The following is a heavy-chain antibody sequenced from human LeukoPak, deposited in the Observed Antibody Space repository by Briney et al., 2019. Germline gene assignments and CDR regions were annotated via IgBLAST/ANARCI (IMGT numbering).Heavy chain of an antibody. CDR2: IYYTGST. D-gene: IGHD3-10*01. CDR3: AREDSGSCYNYYYFYMDV. J-gene: IGHJ6*03. V-gene: IGHV4-59*01. CDR1: GGSISTYY. Sequence: SETLSLTCTVSGGSISTYYWSWIRQPPGKGLEWIGYIYYTGSTNYNPSLKSRVTISVDTSKNQFSLKLSSVTAADTAVYYCAREDSGSCYNYYYFYMDVWGKGTTVTISS.